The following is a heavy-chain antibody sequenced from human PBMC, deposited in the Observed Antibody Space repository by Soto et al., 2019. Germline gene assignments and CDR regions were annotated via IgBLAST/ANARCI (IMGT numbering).Heavy chain of an antibody. CDR3: AKWPPSPKMGVTSH. D-gene: IGHD1-26*01. V-gene: IGHV3-23*01. Sequence: EVQLLESGGGLAQPGGSLRLSCAASGFAFSSSAMAWIRQTPGKGLQWVSAITVAGGGIYYADSVKGRFTISRDNSKKTLYLQMNSLSAEDTVQYFCAKWPPSPKMGVTSHWGQGTLVTVSS. J-gene: IGHJ4*02. CDR1: GFAFSSSA. CDR2: ITVAGGGI.